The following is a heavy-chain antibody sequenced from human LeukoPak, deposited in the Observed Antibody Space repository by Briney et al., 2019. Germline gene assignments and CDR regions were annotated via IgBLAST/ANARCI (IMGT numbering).Heavy chain of an antibody. D-gene: IGHD3-10*01. Sequence: GGSLRLSCAASGFTFSSYAMSWDRQAPGKGLEWVSAISGSGGSTYYADSVKGGFTISRDNSKNTLYLQMNSLRAEDTAVYYCAKAGRGGAITMVRGVKGDYYYMDVWGKGTTVSISS. CDR3: AKAGRGGAITMVRGVKGDYYYMDV. CDR1: GFTFSSYA. J-gene: IGHJ6*03. V-gene: IGHV3-23*01. CDR2: ISGSGGST.